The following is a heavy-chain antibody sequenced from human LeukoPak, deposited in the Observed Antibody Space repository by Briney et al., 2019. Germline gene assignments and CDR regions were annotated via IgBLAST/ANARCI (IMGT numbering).Heavy chain of an antibody. D-gene: IGHD3-10*01. J-gene: IGHJ3*02. CDR2: ISESGGST. CDR1: GFTFSTSA. Sequence: GGSLRLSCVVSGFTFSTSAMSWVRQAPGKGLEWVSGISESGGSTYYADSVKGRFTSSRDNSKNTLYLQLNSLRAEDTAVYYCAKDLGSSWLADAFDIWGQGTMVTVSS. CDR3: AKDLGSSWLADAFDI. V-gene: IGHV3-23*01.